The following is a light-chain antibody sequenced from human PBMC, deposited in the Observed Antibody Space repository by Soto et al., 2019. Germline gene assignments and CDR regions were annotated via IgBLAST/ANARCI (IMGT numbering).Light chain of an antibody. J-gene: IGKJ1*01. Sequence: DIQMTQSPSSLSASVGDRVTITCRASQSITNYLNWFQQKPGNPPKLLIYAASILQGGVPSRFSARGSGTDFTLTIRSLQPEDFATYYCQQTYSSPETFGQGTTVEI. CDR3: QQTYSSPET. CDR1: QSITNY. V-gene: IGKV1-39*01. CDR2: AAS.